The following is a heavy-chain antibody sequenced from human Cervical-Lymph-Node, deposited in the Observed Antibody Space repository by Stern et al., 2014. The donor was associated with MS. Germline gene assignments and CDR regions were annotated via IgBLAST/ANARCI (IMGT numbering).Heavy chain of an antibody. V-gene: IGHV3-33*01. CDR2: SWSDGTKE. CDR3: ARDDRTSWYGGMPH. J-gene: IGHJ4*02. Sequence: QVQLVESGGGPVQPWRSLRLSCATSGFTFSGYGMYWVRQAPGKALEWVAISWSDGTKEDYADSVKGRFTISRDNSKNTLYLQMTSLRAEDTAVYYCARDDRTSWYGGMPHWGQGTLVTVSS. D-gene: IGHD6-13*01. CDR1: GFTFSGYG.